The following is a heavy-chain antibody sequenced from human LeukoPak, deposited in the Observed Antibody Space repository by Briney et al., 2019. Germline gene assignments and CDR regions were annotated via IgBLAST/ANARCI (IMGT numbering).Heavy chain of an antibody. CDR3: ARETTYYYGSGLDAFDI. D-gene: IGHD3-10*01. Sequence: PSETLSPTCTVSGGSVSSGSYYWSWIRQPPGKGLEWLGYIYYSGSTNYNPSLKSRVTISVDTSKNQFSLKLSSATAADTAVYYCARETTYYYGSGLDAFDIWGQGTMVTVSS. CDR2: IYYSGST. V-gene: IGHV4-61*01. J-gene: IGHJ3*02. CDR1: GGSVSSGSYY.